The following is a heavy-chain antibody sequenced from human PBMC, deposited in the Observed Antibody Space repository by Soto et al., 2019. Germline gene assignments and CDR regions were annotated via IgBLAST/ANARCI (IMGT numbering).Heavy chain of an antibody. Sequence: EVQLLESGGGLVQPGGSLRLSCAASGFTFSSYAMSWVRQAPGKGLEWVSAISGSGGSTYYADSVKGRFTISRDNSKNTPYRQMNSLRAEDTAVYYCAKDGVAAAAVGDDWFDPWGQGTLVTVSS. D-gene: IGHD6-13*01. V-gene: IGHV3-23*01. J-gene: IGHJ5*02. CDR2: ISGSGGST. CDR3: AKDGVAAAAVGDDWFDP. CDR1: GFTFSSYA.